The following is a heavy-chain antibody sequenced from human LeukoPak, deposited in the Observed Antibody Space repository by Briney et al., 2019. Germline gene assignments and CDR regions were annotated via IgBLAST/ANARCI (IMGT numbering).Heavy chain of an antibody. CDR3: AKSLVRWAFDY. D-gene: IGHD4-23*01. V-gene: IGHV3-23*01. J-gene: IGHJ4*01. CDR2: LTSDGGST. CDR1: GFTFSSYD. Sequence: GGSLRLSCAASGFTFSSYDMSWVRQAPGKGLEWVSSLTSDGGSTEYADSVKGRFTISRDNSKNTLYLQMNNLRAEETALYFCAKSLVRWAFDYWGRGALVSVSS.